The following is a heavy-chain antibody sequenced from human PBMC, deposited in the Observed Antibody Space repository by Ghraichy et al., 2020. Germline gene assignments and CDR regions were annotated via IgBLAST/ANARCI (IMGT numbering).Heavy chain of an antibody. CDR3: ASTLTPHYDFSYIDSTVPHYYYYGMDV. D-gene: IGHD3-3*01. V-gene: IGHV1-69*04. CDR1: GGTFSSYA. CDR2: IIPILGIA. J-gene: IGHJ6*02. Sequence: SVKVSCKASGGTFSSYAISWVRQAPGQGLEWMGRIIPILGIANYAQKFQGRVTITADKSTSTAYMELSSLRSEDTAVYYCASTLTPHYDFSYIDSTVPHYYYYGMDVWGQGTTVTVSS.